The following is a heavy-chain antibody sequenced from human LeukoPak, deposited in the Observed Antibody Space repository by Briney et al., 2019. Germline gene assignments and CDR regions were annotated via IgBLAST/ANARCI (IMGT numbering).Heavy chain of an antibody. V-gene: IGHV4-59*01. CDR2: IYHRGSA. J-gene: IGHJ4*02. CDR1: GGSISNYY. Sequence: SETLSLTCTVSGGSISNYYWSWIRQSPEKGLEWIGYIYHRGSANYNPSLTSRVTISVDTSKNQFSLKLASVTAADTAVYYCARGGGFGSPPGFWGQGTLVTVSS. D-gene: IGHD1-26*01. CDR3: ARGGGFGSPPGF.